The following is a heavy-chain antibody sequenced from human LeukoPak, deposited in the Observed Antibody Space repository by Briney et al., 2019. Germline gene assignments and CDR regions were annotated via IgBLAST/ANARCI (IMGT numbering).Heavy chain of an antibody. CDR3: ARAPHYSNYGPYYYGMDV. Sequence: GGSLRLSCAASGFTFSSYCMHWVRQVPGKGLVWVSRIKSDGSSTSYADLVKGRFTMSRDNAKNTLYLQMNSLRAEDTAVYYCARAPHYSNYGPYYYGMDVWGQGTTVTVSS. D-gene: IGHD4-11*01. J-gene: IGHJ6*02. V-gene: IGHV3-74*01. CDR1: GFTFSSYC. CDR2: IKSDGSST.